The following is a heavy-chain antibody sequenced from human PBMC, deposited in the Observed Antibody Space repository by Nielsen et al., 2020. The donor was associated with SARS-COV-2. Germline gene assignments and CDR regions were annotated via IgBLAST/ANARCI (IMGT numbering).Heavy chain of an antibody. V-gene: IGHV3-15*01. J-gene: IGHJ4*02. CDR1: GFMFNNYA. Sequence: GGSLRLSCSASGFMFNNYAMSWVRQAPGKGLQWVGHIRSERHGGTTDYAGAVKGRFTISRDDSTDTVYLQMNSLTTEDTGLYFCCKDVPFTGGGAIRYWGQGALVTVSS. CDR2: IRSERHGGTT. D-gene: IGHD2-8*02. CDR3: CKDVPFTGGGAIRY.